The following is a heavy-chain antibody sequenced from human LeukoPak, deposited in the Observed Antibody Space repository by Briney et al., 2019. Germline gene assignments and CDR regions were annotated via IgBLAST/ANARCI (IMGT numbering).Heavy chain of an antibody. V-gene: IGHV1-8*03. D-gene: IGHD1-26*01. CDR2: MNPNSGNT. Sequence: ASVKVSCKASGYTFTGYDINWVRQATGQGLEWMGWMNPNSGNTGYAQKFQGRVTITRNTSISTAYMELSSLRSEDTAVYYCARGRWELLGDYYYYMDVWGKGTTVTVSS. CDR3: ARGRWELLGDYYYYMDV. J-gene: IGHJ6*03. CDR1: GYTFTGYD.